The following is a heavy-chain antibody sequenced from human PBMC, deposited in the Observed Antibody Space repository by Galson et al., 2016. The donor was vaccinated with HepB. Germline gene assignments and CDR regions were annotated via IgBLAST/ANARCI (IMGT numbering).Heavy chain of an antibody. V-gene: IGHV3-7*01. J-gene: IGHJ4*02. CDR3: ASSGGTWLSAH. Sequence: SLRLSCAASGFTFSNAWMSWVRQAPGKGLEWVANIKQDGSEKYYVGSVRGRFTISRDNANNSLYLQMNSLRAEDTAVYYCASSGGTWLSAHGGQGTLVTVSS. CDR2: IKQDGSEK. D-gene: IGHD3-16*01. CDR1: GFTFSNAW.